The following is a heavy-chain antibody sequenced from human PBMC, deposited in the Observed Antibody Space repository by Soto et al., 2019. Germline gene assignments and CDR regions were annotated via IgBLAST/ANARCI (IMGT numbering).Heavy chain of an antibody. J-gene: IGHJ6*02. CDR3: ARPSQPYYYYFGMDV. Sequence: QVQLVESGGGVVQPGRSLRLSCAVSGFIFSNYGMHWVRQAPGKGLEWVAVISADGSNKYYADSVKGRFAISRDSPKNTLYLQMISLRGEDTAVYYCARPSQPYYYYFGMDVWGQGTKVPVSS. D-gene: IGHD2-2*01. CDR2: ISADGSNK. CDR1: GFIFSNYG. V-gene: IGHV3-30*03.